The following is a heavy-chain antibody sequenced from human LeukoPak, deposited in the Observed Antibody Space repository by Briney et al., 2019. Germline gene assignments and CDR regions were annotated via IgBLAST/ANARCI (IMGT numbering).Heavy chain of an antibody. D-gene: IGHD6-13*01. V-gene: IGHV1-46*01. CDR3: ARGEQQLVSYQH. CDR1: GYTFTSYY. CDR2: INPSGGST. J-gene: IGHJ1*01. Sequence: GASVKVSCKASGYTFTSYYIHWVRQAPGQGLEWMGIINPSGGSTNYAQKFQGRVTMTRDTSTSTVYMELSSLRSEDTAVYYCARGEQQLVSYQHWGQGTLVTVSS.